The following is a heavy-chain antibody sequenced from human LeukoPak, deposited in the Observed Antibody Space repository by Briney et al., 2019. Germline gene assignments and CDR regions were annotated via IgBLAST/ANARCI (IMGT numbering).Heavy chain of an antibody. CDR3: AKTPHPLGYCSSTSCYGSY. J-gene: IGHJ4*02. D-gene: IGHD2-2*01. CDR1: GFTFSSYA. Sequence: GGSLRLSCAASGFTFSSYAMSWVRQAPGKGLGWVSAISGSGGSTYYADSVKGRFTISRDNSKNTLYLQMNSLRAEDTAVYYCAKTPHPLGYCSSTSCYGSYWGQGTLVTVSS. V-gene: IGHV3-23*01. CDR2: ISGSGGST.